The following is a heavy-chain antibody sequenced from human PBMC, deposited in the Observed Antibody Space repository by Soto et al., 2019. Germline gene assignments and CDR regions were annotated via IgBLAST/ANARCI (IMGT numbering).Heavy chain of an antibody. Sequence: GGSLRLSCAASGFTFSSYAMSWVRQAPGKGLEWVSAISGSGGSTYYADSVKGRFTISRDNSKNTLYLQMNSLRAEDTAVYYCAKGLYSSSSDGVRFDPWGQGTLVTVSS. D-gene: IGHD6-6*01. CDR3: AKGLYSSSSDGVRFDP. CDR1: GFTFSSYA. V-gene: IGHV3-23*01. J-gene: IGHJ5*02. CDR2: ISGSGGST.